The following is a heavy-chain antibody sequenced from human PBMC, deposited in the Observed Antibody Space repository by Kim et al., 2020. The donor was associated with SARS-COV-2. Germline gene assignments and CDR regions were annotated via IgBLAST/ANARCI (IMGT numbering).Heavy chain of an antibody. CDR2: ISYDGSNK. J-gene: IGHJ4*02. D-gene: IGHD6-19*01. CDR3: ARDLKTVAGTIDY. V-gene: IGHV3-30-3*01. CDR1: GFTFSSYA. Sequence: GGSLRLSCAASGFTFSSYAMHWVRQAPGKGLEWVAGISYDGSNKYYADSVKGRFTIARDNSKNTLYLQMNSLRAEDTAVYYCARDLKTVAGTIDYWGQGTLVTVSS.